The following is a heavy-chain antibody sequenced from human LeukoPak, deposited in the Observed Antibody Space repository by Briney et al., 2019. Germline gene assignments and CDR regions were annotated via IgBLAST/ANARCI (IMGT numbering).Heavy chain of an antibody. J-gene: IGHJ4*02. Sequence: PGGSLTLSCAASGFTFSSFGMHWVRQAPGKGLEWVAVIWYDGSNKNHADSVKGRFSISRDNSKNTLYLQMNSLRAEDTAVYYCARDRGAGRNGYDYWGQGTLVTVSS. CDR1: GFTFSSFG. CDR3: ARDRGAGRNGYDY. D-gene: IGHD3-10*01. CDR2: IWYDGSNK. V-gene: IGHV3-33*01.